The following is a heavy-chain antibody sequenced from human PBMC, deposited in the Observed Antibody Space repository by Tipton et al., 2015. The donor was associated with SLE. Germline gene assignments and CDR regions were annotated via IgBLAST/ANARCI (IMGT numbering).Heavy chain of an antibody. CDR2: INPSGGST. V-gene: IGHV1-46*01. J-gene: IGHJ4*02. D-gene: IGHD7-27*01. Sequence: QLVQSGAEVKKPGASVKVSCKASGYTFTSYYMHWVRQAPGQGLEWMGIINPSGGSTSYAQKFQGRVTMTRDTSISTAYMELSRLRSDDTAVYYCAVKLGGYFDYWGQGTLVTVSS. CDR1: GYTFTSYY. CDR3: AVKLGGYFDY.